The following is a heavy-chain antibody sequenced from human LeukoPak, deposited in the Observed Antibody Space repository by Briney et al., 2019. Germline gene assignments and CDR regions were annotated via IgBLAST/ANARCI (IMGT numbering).Heavy chain of an antibody. D-gene: IGHD6-25*01. CDR1: GYSISSSNW. CDR3: AKSGGYGLIDY. CDR2: IYYSGTI. J-gene: IGHJ4*01. Sequence: SETLSLTCTVSGYSISSSNWWGWIRQPPGKGLEWIGYIYYSGTIYYNPSLKSRVTMSVDTSKNQVSLKMSSVTAADTAVYYCAKSGGYGLIDYWGQGTLVTVSS. V-gene: IGHV4-28*05.